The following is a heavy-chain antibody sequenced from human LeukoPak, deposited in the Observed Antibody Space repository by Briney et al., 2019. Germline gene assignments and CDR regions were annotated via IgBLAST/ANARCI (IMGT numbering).Heavy chain of an antibody. V-gene: IGHV3-23*01. J-gene: IGHJ4*02. D-gene: IGHD2-2*01. CDR2: ISGSGGST. CDR1: GFTFSSYA. CDR3: AKAGCSSTSCYAAFGYYFDY. Sequence: GGSLRLSCAASGFTFSSYAMSWVRQAPGKGLEWVSAISGSGGSTYYADSVKGRFTISRDNSKNTLYLQMNSLRAEDTAVYYCAKAGCSSTSCYAAFGYYFDYWGQGTLVTVSS.